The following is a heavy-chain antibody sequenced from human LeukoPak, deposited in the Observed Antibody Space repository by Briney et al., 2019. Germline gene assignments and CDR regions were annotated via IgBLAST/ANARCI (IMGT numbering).Heavy chain of an antibody. Sequence: GGSLRLSCAASGFTFDDYGMSWVRQAPGKGLEWVSDINWNGGSKHYADSVKGRFTISRDNAKNSLYLQLNSLRAEDTALYYCARDYDSSGYSDAFDIWGQGTMVTVSS. D-gene: IGHD3-22*01. J-gene: IGHJ3*02. CDR3: ARDYDSSGYSDAFDI. CDR1: GFTFDDYG. CDR2: INWNGGSK. V-gene: IGHV3-20*04.